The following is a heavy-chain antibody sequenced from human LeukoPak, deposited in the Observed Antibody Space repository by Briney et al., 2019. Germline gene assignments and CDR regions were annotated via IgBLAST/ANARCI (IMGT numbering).Heavy chain of an antibody. D-gene: IGHD3-10*01. J-gene: IGHJ4*02. CDR1: GFMFNNYW. CDR2: IRQDGSDK. V-gene: IGHV3-7*01. Sequence: PGGSLRLSCVVSGFMFNNYWMSWVRQAPGKGLEWEATIRQDGSDKYFLDSVRGRFTISRDNAENSLYLQMNSLRAEDTAVYYCARDKGFGGSSFDYWGQRTLVTASS. CDR3: ARDKGFGGSSFDY.